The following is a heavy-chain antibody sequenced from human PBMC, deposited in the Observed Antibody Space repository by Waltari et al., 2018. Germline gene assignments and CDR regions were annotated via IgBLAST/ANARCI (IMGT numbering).Heavy chain of an antibody. CDR2: MNWRGART. J-gene: IGHJ4*02. D-gene: IGHD6-19*01. CDR3: VREVFGSGWRESYFFDY. Sequence: EVQLVESGGGMVRPGGSLRLSCAASGFTFYDYGMSWVRQVPGKGLDLVSGMNWRGARTAYADSVMGRFTVSRDNAMNSLYLEMSSLRAEDTALYYCVREVFGSGWRESYFFDYWGQGTLVTVSS. V-gene: IGHV3-20*04. CDR1: GFTFYDYG.